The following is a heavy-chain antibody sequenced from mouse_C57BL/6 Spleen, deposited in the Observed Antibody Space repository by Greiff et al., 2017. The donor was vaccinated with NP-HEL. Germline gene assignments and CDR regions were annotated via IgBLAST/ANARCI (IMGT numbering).Heavy chain of an antibody. CDR2: IHPSDSDT. J-gene: IGHJ4*01. Sequence: QVHVKQPGAELVKPGASVKVSCKASGYTFTSYWMHWVKQRPGQGLEWIGRIHPSDSDTNYNQKFKGKATLTVDKSSSTAYMQLSSLTSEDSAVYYSAGGNYGFYYAMDYWGQGTSVTVSS. CDR3: AGGNYGFYYAMDY. CDR1: GYTFTSYW. V-gene: IGHV1-74*01. D-gene: IGHD2-1*01.